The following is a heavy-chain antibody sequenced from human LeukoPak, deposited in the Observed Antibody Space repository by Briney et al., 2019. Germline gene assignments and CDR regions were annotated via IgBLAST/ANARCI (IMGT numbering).Heavy chain of an antibody. V-gene: IGHV3-30*02. Sequence: GGSLRLSCAASGFTFSSYGMHWVRQAPGKGLEWVAFIRYDGSNKYYADSVKGRFTISRDNSKNTLYLQMNSLRAEDTAVYYCARDRGGSTSPYYYMDVWGKGTTVTVSS. J-gene: IGHJ6*03. CDR1: GFTFSSYG. CDR2: IRYDGSNK. D-gene: IGHD2-2*01. CDR3: ARDRGGSTSPYYYMDV.